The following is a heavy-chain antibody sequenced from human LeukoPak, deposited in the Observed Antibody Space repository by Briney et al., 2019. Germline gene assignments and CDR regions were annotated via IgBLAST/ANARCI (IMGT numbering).Heavy chain of an antibody. CDR2: INTDGTAT. V-gene: IGHV3-74*01. CDR3: ATKQWLAPPPDS. Sequence: GGSLRLSCAASGFTFSKYWLLWVRQAPGKGLESVSRINTDGTATTYADSVKGRFTVSRDNADNTMFLQMNSVRDEDTAVYYCATKQWLAPPPDSWGQGTPVTVSS. J-gene: IGHJ4*02. D-gene: IGHD6-19*01. CDR1: GFTFSKYW.